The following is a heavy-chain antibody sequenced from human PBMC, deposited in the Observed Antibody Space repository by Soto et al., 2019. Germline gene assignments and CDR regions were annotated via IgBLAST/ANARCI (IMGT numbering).Heavy chain of an antibody. J-gene: IGHJ4*02. CDR3: ARDVI. V-gene: IGHV3-7*05. CDR2: IKSDGSER. CDR1: GFTFSNFW. Sequence: EVQLVESGGGLVKPGGSLRLSCAASGFTFSNFWMSWVRQAPGKGLEWVASIKSDGSERSNVDAVRGRFSISRDNARNSLYLQMNSLRADDTAVDYCARDVIWGQGSLVTVSS.